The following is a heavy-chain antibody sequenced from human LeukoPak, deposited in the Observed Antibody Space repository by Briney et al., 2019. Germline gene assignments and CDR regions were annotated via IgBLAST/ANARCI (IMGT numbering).Heavy chain of an antibody. CDR2: IDYSGIT. J-gene: IGHJ5*02. Sequence: SETLSLTCTVSGGSLTSYYWSCIRQPPGQDRERIGDIDYSGITTYNPSLKSRVSISIYTSKNQFSLSSRSITATYTPVSNCARGELSLESWGQGTLVTVSS. CDR3: ARGELSLES. V-gene: IGHV4-59*13. CDR1: GGSLTSYY. D-gene: IGHD1-7*01.